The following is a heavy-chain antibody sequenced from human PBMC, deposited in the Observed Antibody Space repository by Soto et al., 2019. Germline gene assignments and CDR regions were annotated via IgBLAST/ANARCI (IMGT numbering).Heavy chain of an antibody. CDR3: AREDCSGGSCYSERGHGWFDP. CDR1: GGSISSGGYY. Sequence: QVQLQESGPGLVKPSQTLSLTCTVSGGSISSGGYYWSWIRQHPGKGLEWIGYIYYSGSTYYNPSLKSRVTISVDTSKNQFSLKLSSVTAADTAVYYCAREDCSGGSCYSERGHGWFDPWGQGTLVTVSS. J-gene: IGHJ5*02. D-gene: IGHD2-15*01. V-gene: IGHV4-31*03. CDR2: IYYSGST.